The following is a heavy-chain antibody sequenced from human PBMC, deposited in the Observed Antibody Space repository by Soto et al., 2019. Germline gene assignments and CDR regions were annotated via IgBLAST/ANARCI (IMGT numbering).Heavy chain of an antibody. D-gene: IGHD2-15*01. CDR1: GFTFSSYG. CDR3: ATDAVLVVTAIFGY. V-gene: IGHV3-30*03. J-gene: IGHJ4*02. CDR2: ISYDGSNK. Sequence: QVQLVESGGGVVQPGRSLRLSCAASGFTFSSYGMHWVRQAPGKGLEWVAVISYDGSNKYYADSVKGRFTISRDNSKNALYLQMNRLRAEDTDVYYCATDAVLVVTAIFGYWGQGTLFTGSS.